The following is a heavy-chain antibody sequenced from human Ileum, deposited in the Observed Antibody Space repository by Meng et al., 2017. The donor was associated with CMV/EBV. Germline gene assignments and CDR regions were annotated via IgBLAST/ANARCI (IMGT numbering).Heavy chain of an antibody. Sequence: FSGYAMVWVRQATWKGLDWVSTISVSGTTTYYADLVKGRFTISIANSNTTLFLQMKSLRAEDTAVYYCAKLLNDYGALSGKLGFDFWGQGTLVTVSS. CDR2: ISVSGTTT. J-gene: IGHJ4*02. D-gene: IGHD4-17*01. CDR1: FSGYA. V-gene: IGHV3-23*01. CDR3: AKLLNDYGALSGKLGFDF.